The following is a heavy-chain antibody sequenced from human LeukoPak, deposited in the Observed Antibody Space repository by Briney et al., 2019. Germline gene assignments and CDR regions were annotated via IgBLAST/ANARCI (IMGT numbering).Heavy chain of an antibody. CDR1: GYSFTNYG. CDR2: ISPYNGNT. CDR3: ATYSAARRTYYFDY. Sequence: ASVKVSCKASGYSFTNYGITWVRQAPGQGLEWMGWISPYNGNTNYAQKLQGRVTMTRDTSTSTAYMELRGLRSDDTAVYYCATYSAARRTYYFDYWGQGALVTVSS. V-gene: IGHV1-18*01. D-gene: IGHD6-13*01. J-gene: IGHJ4*02.